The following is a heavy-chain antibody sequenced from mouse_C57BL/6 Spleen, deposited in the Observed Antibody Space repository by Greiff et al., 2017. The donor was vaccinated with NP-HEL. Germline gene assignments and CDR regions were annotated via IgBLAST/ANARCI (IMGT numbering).Heavy chain of an antibody. V-gene: IGHV1-80*01. CDR2: IYPGDGDT. CDR1: GYAFSSYW. J-gene: IGHJ3*01. D-gene: IGHD1-1*01. CDR3: ARRSYYYGSSYPAWFAY. Sequence: LVESGAELVKPGASVKISCKASGYAFSSYWMNWVKQRPGKGLEWIGQIYPGDGDTNYNGKFKGKATLTADKSSSTAYMQLSSLTSEDSAVYFCARRSYYYGSSYPAWFAYWGQGTLVTVSA.